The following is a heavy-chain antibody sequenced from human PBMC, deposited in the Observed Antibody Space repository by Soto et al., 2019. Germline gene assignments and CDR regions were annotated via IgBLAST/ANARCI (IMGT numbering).Heavy chain of an antibody. Sequence: SETLSLTCAVSGGSISSGGYSWSWIRQPPGKGLEWIGYIYHSGSPYYNPSLKSRVTISVDRSKNQFSLTVNSVTAADTAVYYCARRKVGTETFDYWGQGTLVTVSS. CDR2: IYHSGSP. D-gene: IGHD1-1*01. V-gene: IGHV4-30-2*01. CDR1: GGSISSGGYS. J-gene: IGHJ4*02. CDR3: ARRKVGTETFDY.